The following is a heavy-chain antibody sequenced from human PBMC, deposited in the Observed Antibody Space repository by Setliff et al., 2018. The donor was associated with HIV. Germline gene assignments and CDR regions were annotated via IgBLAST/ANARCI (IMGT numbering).Heavy chain of an antibody. V-gene: IGHV4-39*02. CDR2: VHYSGGT. CDR1: DGSISSTNHY. D-gene: IGHD3-16*02. J-gene: IGHJ6*03. Sequence: KTSETLSLTCTVSDGSISSTNHYWGWIRQSPGKRLEWIGTVHYSGGTYYNPSLKSRLTISVDTSTNHFSLKLSSVAAADTAVYYCARLVGYYRSDNANYYYMDVWGKGTTVTVSS. CDR3: ARLVGYYRSDNANYYYMDV.